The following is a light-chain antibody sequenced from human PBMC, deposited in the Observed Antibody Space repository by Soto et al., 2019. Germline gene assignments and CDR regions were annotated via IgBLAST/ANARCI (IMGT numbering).Light chain of an antibody. Sequence: EIVMTQSPATLSVSPGERATLSCRASQSVSSNLAWYQQKPGQAPRLLIYGASTRATGIPARFSGSGSGTEFTLTISSLQSEDFAVYYCQQRGSWPPAFGPGTKVDIK. CDR2: GAS. J-gene: IGKJ3*01. V-gene: IGKV3-15*01. CDR3: QQRGSWPPA. CDR1: QSVSSN.